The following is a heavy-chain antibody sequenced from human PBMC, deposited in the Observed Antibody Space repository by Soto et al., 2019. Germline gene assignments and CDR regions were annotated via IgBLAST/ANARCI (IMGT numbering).Heavy chain of an antibody. CDR2: ISAYNGDT. CDR1: GYSFSSYG. CDR3: VRDERRQCATNTCYYFDY. J-gene: IGHJ4*02. V-gene: IGHV1-18*01. D-gene: IGHD1-26*01. Sequence: GASVKVSCKASGYSFSSYGITWVRQAPGQGLEWMAWISAYNGDTNCAQRLQGRVTLTTDAATNTAYMELTSLRSDDTAVYYCVRDERRQCATNTCYYFDYWGQGTLVTVSS.